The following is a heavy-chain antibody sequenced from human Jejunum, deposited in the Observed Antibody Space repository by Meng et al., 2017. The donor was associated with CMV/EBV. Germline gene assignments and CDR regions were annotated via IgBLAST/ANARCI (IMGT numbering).Heavy chain of an antibody. J-gene: IGHJ6*02. CDR3: ARQKCGGDCDMDV. CDR1: GFTFNNYW. D-gene: IGHD2-21*01. CDR2: IKQDGGEK. V-gene: IGHV3-7*01. Sequence: SGFTFNNYWMNWVRQAPGKGLEWVANIKQDGGEKNYVDSVKGRFIISRDYAQNSLYLQMNSLRAEDTAVYYCARQKCGGDCDMDVWGQGTTVTVSS.